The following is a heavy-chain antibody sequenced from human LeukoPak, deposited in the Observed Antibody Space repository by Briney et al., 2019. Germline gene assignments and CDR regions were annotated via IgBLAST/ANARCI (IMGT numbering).Heavy chain of an antibody. CDR2: ISGDGANE. Sequence: GGSLRLSCATSGFTFDEHAMHWVRQVPGRGLEWVSLISGDGANEYYADSVKGRFTISRDNSGNSLFLQMNSLRTEDTALYFCAKRSGAPNNFDYWGQGVLVTVSS. V-gene: IGHV3-43*02. J-gene: IGHJ4*02. CDR3: AKRSGAPNNFDY. D-gene: IGHD1-1*01. CDR1: GFTFDEHA.